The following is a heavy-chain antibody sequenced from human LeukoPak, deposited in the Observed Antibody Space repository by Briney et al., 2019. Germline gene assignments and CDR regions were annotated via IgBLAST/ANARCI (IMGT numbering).Heavy chain of an antibody. D-gene: IGHD2-15*01. CDR3: ARDFCSSGSCHEDY. CDR2: ISHDGSDK. Sequence: GGSLRLSCAASGFTFSTYAMHWVRQAPGKGLEWVAVISHDGSDKYYADSVKGRFTISRDNSQNTLYLQMSSLRAEDTAVYYCARDFCSSGSCHEDYWGQGTLVTVSS. CDR1: GFTFSTYA. J-gene: IGHJ4*02. V-gene: IGHV3-30-3*01.